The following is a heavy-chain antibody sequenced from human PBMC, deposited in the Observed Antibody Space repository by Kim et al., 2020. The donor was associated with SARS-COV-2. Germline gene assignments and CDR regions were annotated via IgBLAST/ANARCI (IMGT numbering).Heavy chain of an antibody. V-gene: IGHV4-39*07. Sequence: SETLSLTCTVSGGSISSSSYYWGWIRQPPGKGLEWIGSIYYSGSTYYNPSLKSRVTISVDTSKNQFSLKLSSVTAADTAVYYCARDSRYYYDSSGYSPSSDAFDIWGQGTMVTVSS. D-gene: IGHD3-22*01. CDR1: GGSISSSSYY. J-gene: IGHJ3*02. CDR3: ARDSRYYYDSSGYSPSSDAFDI. CDR2: IYYSGST.